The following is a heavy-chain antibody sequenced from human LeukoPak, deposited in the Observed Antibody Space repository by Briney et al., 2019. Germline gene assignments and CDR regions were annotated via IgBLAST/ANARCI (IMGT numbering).Heavy chain of an antibody. Sequence: GESLKIPCKGSGYSFTSYWIGWVRQMPGKGLEWMAIIYPGDSDTRYSPSLQGRVTISADKSISTAYLQWSSLKASDTAMYYCARSSDSSGYYDYFDYWGQGTLVTVSS. CDR2: IYPGDSDT. V-gene: IGHV5-51*01. D-gene: IGHD3-22*01. J-gene: IGHJ4*02. CDR1: GYSFTSYW. CDR3: ARSSDSSGYYDYFDY.